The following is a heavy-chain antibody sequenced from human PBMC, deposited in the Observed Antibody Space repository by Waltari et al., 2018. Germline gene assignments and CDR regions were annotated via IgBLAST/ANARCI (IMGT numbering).Heavy chain of an antibody. CDR3: ARRSSGAYTDYYYGLDV. CDR1: GGSISGNSYY. D-gene: IGHD3-22*01. V-gene: IGHV4-39*02. J-gene: IGHJ6*02. CDR2: VHSGGTT. Sequence: QLQLQESGPGLVEPSETLSLTCSVSGGSISGNSYYWGWIRQPPGKGLEWIGSVHSGGTTYYHPSLKSRISISLDTTEHRFSLKLTSVTAADTAVYYCARRSSGAYTDYYYGLDVWGQGATV.